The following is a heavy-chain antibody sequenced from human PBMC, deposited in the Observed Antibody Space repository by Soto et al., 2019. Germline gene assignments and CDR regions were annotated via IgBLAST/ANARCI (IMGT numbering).Heavy chain of an antibody. CDR2: ISASGGNT. CDR3: AKEPTSTVEGAFDL. Sequence: EVQLLESGGGLVQPRGSLRLSCTGSGFIFSTFAMSWVRQAPGKGLEWLSAISASGGNTYYPDSVKGRFTISRDISENTLYLQMSSLGGEDTAVYHCAKEPTSTVEGAFDLWGRGTMVTVSS. D-gene: IGHD4-17*01. V-gene: IGHV3-23*01. CDR1: GFIFSTFA. J-gene: IGHJ3*01.